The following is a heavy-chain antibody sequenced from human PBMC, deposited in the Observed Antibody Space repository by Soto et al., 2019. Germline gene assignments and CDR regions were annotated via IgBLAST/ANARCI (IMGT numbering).Heavy chain of an antibody. V-gene: IGHV3-74*01. CDR3: ARGNFGGFDL. J-gene: IGHJ3*01. D-gene: IGHD2-15*01. Sequence: EVQLVESEGGLVQRGGSLRLSCAASGFTFNYYWMHWVRQAPGQGLMWVAHIQNDGSRTTYADSVKGRFTISRDNAKNTMYLQMNSLRAEDTAVYYCARGNFGGFDLWGQGTTVTVSS. CDR2: IQNDGSRT. CDR1: GFTFNYYW.